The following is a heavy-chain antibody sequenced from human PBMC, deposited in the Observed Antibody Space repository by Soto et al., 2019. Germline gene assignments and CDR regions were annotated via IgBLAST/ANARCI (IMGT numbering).Heavy chain of an antibody. V-gene: IGHV3-15*01. J-gene: IGHJ4*02. CDR3: VEGWNDF. D-gene: IGHD1-1*01. Sequence: EVQVVESGGDLVKPGGSLRLSCATSGFIFSSAWMSWVRQAPGKGLEWVGRIKSKRDGGTRDYAAPVNGRFNISRDDSKNMVYLQMNSLTAEDTAVYYCVEGWNDFWGQGTLVTVSS. CDR1: GFIFSSAW. CDR2: IKSKRDGGTR.